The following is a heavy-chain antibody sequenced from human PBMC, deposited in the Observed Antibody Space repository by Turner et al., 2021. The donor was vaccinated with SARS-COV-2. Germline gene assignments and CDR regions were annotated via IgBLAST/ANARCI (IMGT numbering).Heavy chain of an antibody. D-gene: IGHD1-26*01. CDR3: STASFVVGVPESYYYYYGMDV. J-gene: IGHJ6*02. Sequence: QVQLVQSGAEVEKPGASLKVSCKVSGYTLTELSMHRVRQAPGQGLEWVGGFDPEECERVNGPKIQGGVTMTEDTSTDTAYMELSSLRYEDTAVDYCSTASFVVGVPESYYYYYGMDVWGQGTTVTVSS. CDR1: GYTLTELS. CDR2: FDPEECER. V-gene: IGHV1-24*01.